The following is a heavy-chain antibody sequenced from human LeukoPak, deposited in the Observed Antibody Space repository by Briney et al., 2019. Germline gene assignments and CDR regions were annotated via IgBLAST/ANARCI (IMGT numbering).Heavy chain of an antibody. CDR1: GGTFSSYA. D-gene: IGHD2-2*03. CDR2: IIPIFGTA. J-gene: IGHJ6*04. Sequence: ASVKVSCKASGGTFSSYAISWVRQAPGQGLEWMGGIIPIFGTANYAQKFQGRVTITADESTSTAYVELSSLRSEDTAVYYCARDAGYCSSTSCSPTEYYYYGVDVWGKGTTVTVSS. CDR3: ARDAGYCSSTSCSPTEYYYYGVDV. V-gene: IGHV1-69*01.